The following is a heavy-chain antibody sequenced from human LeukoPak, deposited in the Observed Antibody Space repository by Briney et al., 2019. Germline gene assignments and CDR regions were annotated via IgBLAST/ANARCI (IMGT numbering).Heavy chain of an antibody. J-gene: IGHJ4*02. D-gene: IGHD2-15*01. CDR3: ARDSKGPAF. V-gene: IGHV3-53*01. Sequence: GGSLRLSCAASGFTVNGSYLSWVRQAPGEGLEWGSVIFSDGGTYYSDYVNGRFTISRDYSKNTLYLQMSSLRVEDTAVYYCARDSKGPAFWGQGTLVTVSS. CDR2: IFSDGGT. CDR1: GFTVNGSY.